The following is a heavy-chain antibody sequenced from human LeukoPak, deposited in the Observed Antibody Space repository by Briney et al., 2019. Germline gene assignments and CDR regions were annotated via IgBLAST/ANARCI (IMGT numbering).Heavy chain of an antibody. CDR2: IWPIDSDT. D-gene: IGHD3-22*01. CDR1: GYSFASFW. V-gene: IGHV5-51*01. CDR3: ARRPSYDSSGYSVDD. J-gene: IGHJ4*02. Sequence: GESLKISCKGSGYSFASFWIAWVRQMPGKGLEWMGIIWPIDSDTIYSPSFQGQVTISVDKSISTAYLQWSSLKASDTAMYYCARRPSYDSSGYSVDDWGQGTLVTVS.